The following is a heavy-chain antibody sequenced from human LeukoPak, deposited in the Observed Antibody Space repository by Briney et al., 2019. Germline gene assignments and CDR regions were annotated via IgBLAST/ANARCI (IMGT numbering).Heavy chain of an antibody. CDR3: ARRPTTHYEYYFYHAMDV. V-gene: IGHV3-21*01. J-gene: IGHJ6*02. D-gene: IGHD3-22*01. Sequence: PGGSLRLSCVASGFSFSTYAMNWVRQAPGKGLEWVSSISNSGSYIYYADSVEGRFTISRDDAKKSVYLQMNSLRAEDTAVYYCARRPTTHYEYYFYHAMDVWGQGTTVTVSS. CDR1: GFSFSTYA. CDR2: ISNSGSYI.